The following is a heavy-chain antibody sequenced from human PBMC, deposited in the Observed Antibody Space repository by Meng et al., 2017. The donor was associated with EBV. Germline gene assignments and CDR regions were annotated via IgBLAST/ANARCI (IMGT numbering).Heavy chain of an antibody. J-gene: IGHJ4*02. CDR1: GFTFSGYA. Sequence: QWERVGAGGGVVQPGRSLRLSGAASGFTFSGYAMHWVRQAPGKGLDWVAFISYDGSNEWYAGSVKGRFTISRDNSKNTLSLQMNSLRPEDTAIYYCARERTGYYAEYWGQGTLVTVSS. CDR3: ARERTGYYAEY. CDR2: ISYDGSNE. D-gene: IGHD3/OR15-3a*01. V-gene: IGHV3-30-3*01.